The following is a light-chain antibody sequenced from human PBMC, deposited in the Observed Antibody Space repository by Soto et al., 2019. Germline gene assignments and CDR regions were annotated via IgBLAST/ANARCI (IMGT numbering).Light chain of an antibody. CDR2: LEGSGIY. CDR1: SGHSSYI. V-gene: IGLV4-60*02. CDR3: VTWDTNTRV. Sequence: QAVVTQSSSASASLGSSFKVTCTLSSGHSSYIIAWHQQQPGKAPRYLMKLEGSGIYKKGSGVPDRFSGSSSGADRYLTISNLQFEDEADYYCVTWDTNTRVFCGGPKLTVL. J-gene: IGLJ2*01.